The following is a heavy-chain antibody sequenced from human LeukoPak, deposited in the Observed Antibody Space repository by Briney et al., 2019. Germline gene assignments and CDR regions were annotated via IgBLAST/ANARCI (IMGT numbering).Heavy chain of an antibody. D-gene: IGHD1-26*01. V-gene: IGHV3-30-3*01. CDR1: GFTFSSYW. CDR3: ARDTGNSGSYSPTLMYY. Sequence: PGGSLRLSCAASGFTFSSYWMHWVRQAPGKGLEWVAVISYDGSNKYYADSVKGRFTISRDNSKNTLYLQMNSLRAEDTAVYYCARDTGNSGSYSPTLMYYWGQGTLVTVSS. CDR2: ISYDGSNK. J-gene: IGHJ4*02.